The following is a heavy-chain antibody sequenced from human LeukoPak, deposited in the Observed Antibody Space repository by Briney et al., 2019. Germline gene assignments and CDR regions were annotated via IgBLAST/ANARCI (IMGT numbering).Heavy chain of an antibody. V-gene: IGHV1-69*04. CDR2: IIPILGIA. J-gene: IGHJ4*02. CDR3: ARSQENRGVTHFDY. CDR1: GYTFTSYA. D-gene: IGHD3-10*01. Sequence: GASVKVSCKASGYTFTSYAISWVRQAPGQGLEWMGRIIPILGIANYAQKFQGRVTITADKSTSTAYMELSSLRSEDTAVYYCARSQENRGVTHFDYWGQGTLVTVSS.